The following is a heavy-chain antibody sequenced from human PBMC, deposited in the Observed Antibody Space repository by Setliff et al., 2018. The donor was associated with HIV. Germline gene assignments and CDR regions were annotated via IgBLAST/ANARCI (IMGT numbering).Heavy chain of an antibody. CDR2: LDPEDGET. V-gene: IGHV1-69-2*01. Sequence: VKVPCKASGFTFKDYYMHWVQQAPGKGLEWMGRLDPEDGETIYAEKFLGRVTISTDMSTDTVFMEVNNLRSEDTAVYFCARVGSSPPEYFDDWGQGTLVTVSS. CDR1: GFTFKDYY. CDR3: ARVGSSPPEYFDD. D-gene: IGHD1-26*01. J-gene: IGHJ4*01.